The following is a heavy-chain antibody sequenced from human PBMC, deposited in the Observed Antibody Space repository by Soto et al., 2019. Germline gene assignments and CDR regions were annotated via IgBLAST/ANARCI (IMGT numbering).Heavy chain of an antibody. V-gene: IGHV3-7*01. J-gene: IGHJ4*02. CDR1: GFTFTNYG. CDR3: ATASGDF. CDR2: IKQDGSEK. Sequence: VQLVESGGGLVQPGGSLGLSCAASGFTFTNYGMMWVRQASGKGLEWVASIKQDGSEKFYVDSVKGRFTISRDDPKRSLYLQMKSLRAEDSAIYYCATASGDFWGQGTLVSVSS. D-gene: IGHD1-26*01.